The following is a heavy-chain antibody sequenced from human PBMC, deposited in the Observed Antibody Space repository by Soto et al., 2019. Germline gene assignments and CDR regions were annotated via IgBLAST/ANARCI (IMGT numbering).Heavy chain of an antibody. CDR2: INHSGST. D-gene: IGHD2-2*02. V-gene: IGHV4-34*01. CDR1: GGSFSGYY. CDR3: ARGDIVVVPAAIQGPAFDY. Sequence: QVQLQQWGAGLLKPSETLSLTCAVYGGSFSGYYWSWIRQPPGKGLEWIGEINHSGSTNYNPSLKSQVTISVDTSKNQFSLKLSSVTAADTAVYYCARGDIVVVPAAIQGPAFDYWGQGTLVTVSS. J-gene: IGHJ4*02.